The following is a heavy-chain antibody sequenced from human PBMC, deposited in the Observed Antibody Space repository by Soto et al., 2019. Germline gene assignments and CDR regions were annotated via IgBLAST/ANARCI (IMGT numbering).Heavy chain of an antibody. D-gene: IGHD3-22*01. J-gene: IGHJ6*02. V-gene: IGHV4-39*01. Sequence: SETLSLTCTVSGGSISSSSYYWGWIRQPPGKGLEWIGSIYYSGSTYYNPSLKSRVTISVDTSKNQFSLKLSSVTAADTAVYYCASPDKYYDSSGDYYYYGMDVWGQGTTVTVSS. CDR3: ASPDKYYDSSGDYYYYGMDV. CDR2: IYYSGST. CDR1: GGSISSSSYY.